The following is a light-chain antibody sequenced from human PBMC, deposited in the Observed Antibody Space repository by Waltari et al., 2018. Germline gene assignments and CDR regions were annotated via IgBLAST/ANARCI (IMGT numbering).Light chain of an antibody. CDR3: QQYNDYWT. CDR1: ERIGAW. V-gene: IGKV1-5*03. Sequence: DIQMTQSPSTLSASVGDRVTITCRARERIGAWLAWYQQKPGKVPKLHIFKASTLESGVPSRFSGSGSGTEFTLTISSLQPDDFATYYCQQYNDYWTFGQGTNVEMK. J-gene: IGKJ1*01. CDR2: KAS.